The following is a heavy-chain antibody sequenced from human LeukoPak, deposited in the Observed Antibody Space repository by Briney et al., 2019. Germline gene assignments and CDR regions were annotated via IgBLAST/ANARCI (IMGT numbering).Heavy chain of an antibody. V-gene: IGHV4-59*08. CDR3: ARGTTIPFNPYNWFDP. D-gene: IGHD2-2*02. J-gene: IGHJ5*02. CDR2: IYYSGST. Sequence: SETLSLTCTVSGGSISSYYWSWIRQPPGKGLEWIGYIYYSGSTNHNPSLKSRVTISVDTSKNQFSLKLSSVTAADTAVYYCARGTTIPFNPYNWFDPWGQGTLVTVSS. CDR1: GGSISSYY.